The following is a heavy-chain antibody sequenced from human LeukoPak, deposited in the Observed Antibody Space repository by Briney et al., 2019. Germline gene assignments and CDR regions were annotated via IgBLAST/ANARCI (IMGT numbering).Heavy chain of an antibody. Sequence: SETLSLTCVVSGGSISSTSYYWGWIRQPPGKGLEWIGSIYYSGSTYYSPSLKSRVTISVDTSKNQFSLKLSSVTAADTALYYCAKLFGAFDYWGQGTLVTVSS. D-gene: IGHD2/OR15-2a*01. J-gene: IGHJ4*02. V-gene: IGHV4-39*07. CDR3: AKLFGAFDY. CDR2: IYYSGST. CDR1: GGSISSTSYY.